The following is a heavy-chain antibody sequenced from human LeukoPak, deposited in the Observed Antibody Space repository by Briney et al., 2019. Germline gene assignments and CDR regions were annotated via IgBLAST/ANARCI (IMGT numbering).Heavy chain of an antibody. Sequence: SEALSLTCTVSGGSISSYYWSWIRQPAGKGLEWIGRIYTSGSTNYNPSLKSRVTMSVDTSKNQFSLKLSSVTAADTAVYYCATYSSSWLGYFQHWGQGTLVTVSS. D-gene: IGHD6-13*01. CDR3: ATYSSSWLGYFQH. J-gene: IGHJ1*01. CDR1: GGSISSYY. V-gene: IGHV4-4*07. CDR2: IYTSGST.